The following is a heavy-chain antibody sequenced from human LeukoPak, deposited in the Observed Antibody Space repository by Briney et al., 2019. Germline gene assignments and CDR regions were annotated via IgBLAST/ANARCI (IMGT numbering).Heavy chain of an antibody. V-gene: IGHV1-69*13. Sequence: SVKVSCKASGGTFSSYAISWVRQAPGQGLEWMGGIIPIFGTANYAQKFQGRVTITADESTSTAYMELSSLRSEDTAVYYCARSPMTTVTTHDAFDIWGQGTMVTVSS. J-gene: IGHJ3*02. CDR3: ARSPMTTVTTHDAFDI. CDR1: GGTFSSYA. D-gene: IGHD4-11*01. CDR2: IIPIFGTA.